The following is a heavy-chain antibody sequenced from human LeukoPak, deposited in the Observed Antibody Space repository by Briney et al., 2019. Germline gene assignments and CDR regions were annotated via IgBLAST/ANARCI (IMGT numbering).Heavy chain of an antibody. J-gene: IGHJ3*02. D-gene: IGHD3-22*01. CDR2: ISHDGSNK. CDR1: EFTFGSYA. Sequence: GGSLRLSCAASEFTFGSYAMHWVRQAPGKGLEWVAIISHDGSNKYIADSVRGRFTISRDNSKNTLYLQMNSLRAEDTAVYYCARASYHYDSSDSKGAFDIWGQGTMVTVSS. V-gene: IGHV3-30-3*01. CDR3: ARASYHYDSSDSKGAFDI.